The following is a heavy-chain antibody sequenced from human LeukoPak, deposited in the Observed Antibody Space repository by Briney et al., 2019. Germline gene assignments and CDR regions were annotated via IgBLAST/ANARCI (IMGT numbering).Heavy chain of an antibody. CDR1: GFTFSNAW. V-gene: IGHV3-15*01. CDR2: IKGKTDGGTT. Sequence: GGSLRLSCAASGFTFSNAWTSWVRQAPGKGLEWVGRIKGKTDGGTTDYAAPVKGRFTISRDDSKNTLYLQMNSLRTDDTAVYYCTTDPDYYGMDVWGQGTTVTVSS. J-gene: IGHJ6*02. CDR3: TTDPDYYGMDV.